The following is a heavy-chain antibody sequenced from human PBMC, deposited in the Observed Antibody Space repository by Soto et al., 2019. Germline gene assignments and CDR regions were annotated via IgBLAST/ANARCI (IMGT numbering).Heavy chain of an antibody. CDR2: ISGSGGST. CDR1: GFTFSSYA. Sequence: EVQLLESGGGLVQPGGSLRLSCAASGFTFSSYAMSWVRQAPGKGLEWVSAISGSGGSTYYADSVKGRFTISRDNSKNTLYLQMNSLRAEDTAVYYCAKGDYDSSGYYSIYWYFDLWGRGTLVTVSS. J-gene: IGHJ2*01. CDR3: AKGDYDSSGYYSIYWYFDL. V-gene: IGHV3-23*01. D-gene: IGHD3-22*01.